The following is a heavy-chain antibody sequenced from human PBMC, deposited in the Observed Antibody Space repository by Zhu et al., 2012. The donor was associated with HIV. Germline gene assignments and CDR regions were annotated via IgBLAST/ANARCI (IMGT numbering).Heavy chain of an antibody. J-gene: IGHJ6*02. Sequence: QLQLEESGPGLVKPSETLSLTCTVSGGSISGTNYYWDWVRQPPGKGLEWIGSIYSSGSAYYNPSLTSRVTISVDTSRNQFSLKLKSATAADTAVYYCARRPYYYGSGDGMDVWGLGDHGHRLL. D-gene: IGHD3-10*01. CDR1: GGSISGTNYY. CDR3: ARRPYYYGSGDGMDV. V-gene: IGHV4-39*07. CDR2: IYSSGSA.